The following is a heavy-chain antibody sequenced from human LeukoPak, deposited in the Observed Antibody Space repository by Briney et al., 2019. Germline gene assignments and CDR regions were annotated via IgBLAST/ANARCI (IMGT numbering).Heavy chain of an antibody. V-gene: IGHV4-59*01. CDR1: GGSISSYY. Sequence: PSQTLSLTCTVSGGSISSYYWSWIRQPPGKGLEWIGYIYYSGSTNYNPSLKSRVTISVDTSKNQFSLKLSSVTAADTAVYYCAICLDYGDYRMTDAFDIWGQGTMVTVSS. CDR3: AICLDYGDYRMTDAFDI. D-gene: IGHD4-17*01. J-gene: IGHJ3*02. CDR2: IYYSGST.